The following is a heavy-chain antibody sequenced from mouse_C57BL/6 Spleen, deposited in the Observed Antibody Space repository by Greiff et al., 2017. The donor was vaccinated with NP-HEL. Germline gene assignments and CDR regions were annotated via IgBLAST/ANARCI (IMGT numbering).Heavy chain of an antibody. V-gene: IGHV1-61*01. CDR1: GYTFTSYW. CDR2: IYPSDSET. CDR3: GRLRRDYYAMDY. D-gene: IGHD2-4*01. Sequence: QVQLQQPGAELVRPGSSVKLSCKASGYTFTSYWMDWVKQRPGQGLEWIGNIYPSDSETHYNQKFKDKATLTVDKSSSTAYMQLSSLTSEDSAVYYCGRLRRDYYAMDYWGQGTSVTVSS. J-gene: IGHJ4*01.